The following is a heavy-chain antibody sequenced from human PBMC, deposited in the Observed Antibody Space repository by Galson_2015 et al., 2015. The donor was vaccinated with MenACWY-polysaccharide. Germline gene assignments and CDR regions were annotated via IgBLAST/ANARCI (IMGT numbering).Heavy chain of an antibody. CDR3: VRDVGGIGASGTKCWFDS. CDR2: IWYDGSNK. V-gene: IGHV3-33*08. CDR1: GFTFSHYG. J-gene: IGHJ5*01. Sequence: SLRLSCAASGFTFSHYGMNWVRQAPGKGLEWVADIWYDGSNKYYADSVNGRFTISRDNSKNTLYLQMNSLRAEDTAVYYCVRDVGGIGASGTKCWFDSWGQGILVTVSS. D-gene: IGHD1-26*01.